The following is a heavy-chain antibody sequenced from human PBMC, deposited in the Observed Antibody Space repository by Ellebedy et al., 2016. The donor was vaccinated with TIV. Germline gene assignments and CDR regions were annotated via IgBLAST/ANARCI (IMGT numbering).Heavy chain of an antibody. CDR3: ARPGPSVGGVFDY. CDR1: GFSLSSNSMR. CDR2: IDWDDDK. V-gene: IGHV2-70*04. Sequence: SGPTLVKPTQTLTLTCTFSGFSLSSNSMRVSWIRQPPGKALEWLARIDWDDDKFYSTSLKTRLTISKDTSKNQVVLQMTNMEPLDTGNYYCARPGPSVGGVFDYWGQGTLVTVSS. J-gene: IGHJ4*02. D-gene: IGHD6-19*01.